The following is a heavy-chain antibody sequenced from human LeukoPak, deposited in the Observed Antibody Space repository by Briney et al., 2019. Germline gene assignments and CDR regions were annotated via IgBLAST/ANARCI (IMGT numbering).Heavy chain of an antibody. J-gene: IGHJ4*02. CDR1: GFSFNSYW. V-gene: IGHV3-74*01. CDR2: INSGGSST. D-gene: IGHD6-19*01. Sequence: PGGSLRLSCAASGFSFNSYWMHWVRHARGKGLVWVSRINSGGSSTSYADCVKGRFTISRDNAKNTLYLQMNSLRAEDTAVYYCARDTYTSGWYDYWGQGTLVTVSS. CDR3: ARDTYTSGWYDY.